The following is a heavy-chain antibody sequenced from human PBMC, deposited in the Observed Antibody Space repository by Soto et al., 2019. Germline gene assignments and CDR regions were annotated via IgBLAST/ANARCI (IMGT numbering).Heavy chain of an antibody. CDR3: ARGGRLLWFGELFYYYYGMDV. D-gene: IGHD3-10*01. V-gene: IGHV4-34*01. CDR2: INHSGST. Sequence: QVQLQQWGAGLLKPSETLSLTCAVYGGSFSGYYWSWIRQPPGKGLEWIGEINHSGSTNYNPSLKSRVTISVDTSKNQFSLNLSSVTAADTAVYYCARGGRLLWFGELFYYYYGMDVWGQGTTVTVSS. CDR1: GGSFSGYY. J-gene: IGHJ6*02.